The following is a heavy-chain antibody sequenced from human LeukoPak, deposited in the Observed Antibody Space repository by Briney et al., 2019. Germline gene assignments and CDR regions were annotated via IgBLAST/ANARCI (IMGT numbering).Heavy chain of an antibody. J-gene: IGHJ6*02. Sequence: SETLSLTCAVYGGSFSGYYWSWIRQPPGKGLEWIGEINHSGSTNYNPSLKSRVTISVDTSKNQFSLKLSSVTAADTAVYYCARHFSHYFDSSGYYYSPFGMDVWGQGTTVTVSS. D-gene: IGHD3-22*01. CDR1: GGSFSGYY. CDR2: INHSGST. CDR3: ARHFSHYFDSSGYYYSPFGMDV. V-gene: IGHV4-34*01.